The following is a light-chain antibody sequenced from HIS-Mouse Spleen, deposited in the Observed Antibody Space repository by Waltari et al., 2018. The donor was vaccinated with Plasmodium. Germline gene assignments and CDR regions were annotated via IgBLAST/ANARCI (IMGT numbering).Light chain of an antibody. CDR1: QDISNY. Sequence: DIQMTQSPSSLSASVGDRVTITCQASQDISNYLNWYQQKPGKAPKLLIYDAYYLETGVPSRCSGSGSGTDFTFTISSLQPEDIATYYCQQYDNLPYTFGQGTKLEIK. CDR2: DAY. CDR3: QQYDNLPYT. V-gene: IGKV1-33*01. J-gene: IGKJ2*01.